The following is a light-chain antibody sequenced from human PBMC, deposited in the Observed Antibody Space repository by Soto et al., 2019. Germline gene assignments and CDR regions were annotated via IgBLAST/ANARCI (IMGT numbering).Light chain of an antibody. CDR1: QSVTSTY. Sequence: EIVLTQSPGTLSLSPGERATLSCRASQSVTSTYLAWFQHKPGQAPRLLIYGTSNRATGIPDRFSGSGSGTVFTLTISRLEPEDFAVYYCQHYGRSLFTFGHGTRLEIK. V-gene: IGKV3-20*01. CDR3: QHYGRSLFT. CDR2: GTS. J-gene: IGKJ5*01.